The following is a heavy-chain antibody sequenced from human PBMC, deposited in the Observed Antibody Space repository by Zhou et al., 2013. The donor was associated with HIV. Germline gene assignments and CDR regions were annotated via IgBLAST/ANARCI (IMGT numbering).Heavy chain of an antibody. CDR1: GYTLTGFG. D-gene: IGHD3-22*01. V-gene: IGHV1-69*13. Sequence: QVQLVQSGAEVKRPGASVKVSCKASGYTLTGFGISWVRQAPGQGLEWMGGIIPFFGTANYAQKFQGRVAITAAESTTTAYMELSSLRSEDTAVYYCARCYYDNSGCDYWGQGTLVTVSS. CDR2: IIPFFGTA. CDR3: ARCYYDNSGCDY. J-gene: IGHJ4*02.